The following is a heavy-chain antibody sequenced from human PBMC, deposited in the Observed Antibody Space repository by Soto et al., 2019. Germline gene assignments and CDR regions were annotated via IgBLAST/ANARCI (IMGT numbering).Heavy chain of an antibody. CDR2: ITGSGGTT. D-gene: IGHD6-19*01. Sequence: GGSLRLSCAASGFTFSSYAMSWVRQAPGKGLEWVSAITGSGGTTYYADSVRGRFTISRDNSKNTLYLQMNSLRAEDTALYFCAKAVAGYWYFDLWGRGTLVTVSS. J-gene: IGHJ2*01. CDR1: GFTFSSYA. V-gene: IGHV3-23*01. CDR3: AKAVAGYWYFDL.